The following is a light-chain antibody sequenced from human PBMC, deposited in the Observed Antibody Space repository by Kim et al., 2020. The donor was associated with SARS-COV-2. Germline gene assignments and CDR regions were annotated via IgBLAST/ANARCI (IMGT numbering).Light chain of an antibody. CDR3: QQYYSYWYS. Sequence: DIQMTQSPSTLSASLGSRVTITCRASQNLDSWLSLYQHKAGQPPKLLIYDASTLQSGLTSRFSGNGSGTEFTLTISNLQPDDFATYYCQQYYSYWYSFGQGTKLEI. V-gene: IGKV1-5*01. J-gene: IGKJ2*01. CDR2: DAS. CDR1: QNLDSW.